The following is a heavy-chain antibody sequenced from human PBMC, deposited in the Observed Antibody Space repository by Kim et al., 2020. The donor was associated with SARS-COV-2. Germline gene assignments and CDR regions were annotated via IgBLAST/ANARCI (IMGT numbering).Heavy chain of an antibody. CDR2: IIGDGDGT. Sequence: GGSLRLSCAASGFTFDDSAMHWVRQAPGKGLEWVSLIIGDGDGTYYADSVKGRFTISIDNSKTSLSLQMNSLRTEDTALSYCAKGFGASGTDYWGQGTLVTVSS. V-gene: IGHV3-43*02. CDR3: AKGFGASGTDY. CDR1: GFTFDDSA. J-gene: IGHJ4*02. D-gene: IGHD6-13*01.